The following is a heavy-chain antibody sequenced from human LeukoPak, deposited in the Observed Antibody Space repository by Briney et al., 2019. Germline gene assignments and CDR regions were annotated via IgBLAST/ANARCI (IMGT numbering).Heavy chain of an antibody. CDR2: IKSKTGGGTT. Sequence: GGSLRLSCAASGFTFSNAWMSWVRQAPGKGLEWVGRIKSKTGGGTTDYAAPVKGRFTISRDDSKNTLYLQMNSLKTEDTAVYYCTTEIGEYWGQGTLVTVSS. V-gene: IGHV3-15*01. J-gene: IGHJ4*02. CDR1: GFTFSNAW. CDR3: TTEIGEY. D-gene: IGHD3-10*01.